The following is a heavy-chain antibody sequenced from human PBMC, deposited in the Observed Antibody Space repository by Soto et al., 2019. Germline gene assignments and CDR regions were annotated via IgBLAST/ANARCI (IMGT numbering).Heavy chain of an antibody. CDR1: GFSFSGFG. V-gene: IGHV3-48*02. Sequence: EVQLVESGGGLVQPGGSRRLSCAAFGFSFSGFGMNWVRQAPGKGLEWVSYISRGTSTIYYADSVKGRFTISRDNAKNALWLQRNSLRDEEKAVYLGARENDNGGKDSWGQEALGSVS. CDR3: ARENDNGGKDS. J-gene: IGHJ5*01. CDR2: ISRGTSTI. D-gene: IGHD4-17*01.